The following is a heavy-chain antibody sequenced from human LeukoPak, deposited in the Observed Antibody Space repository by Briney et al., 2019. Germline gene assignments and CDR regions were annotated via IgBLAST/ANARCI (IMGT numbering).Heavy chain of an antibody. J-gene: IGHJ4*02. CDR3: ARAYCSSTSCYSLGPVVY. CDR2: ITPIFGTA. CDR1: GGTFSSYA. D-gene: IGHD2-2*02. V-gene: IGHV1-69*05. Sequence: SVKVSCKASGGTFSSYAISWVRQAPGQGLEWMGGITPIFGTANYAQKFQGRVTITTDESTSTAYMELSSLRSEDTAVYYCARAYCSSTSCYSLGPVVYWGQGTLVTVSS.